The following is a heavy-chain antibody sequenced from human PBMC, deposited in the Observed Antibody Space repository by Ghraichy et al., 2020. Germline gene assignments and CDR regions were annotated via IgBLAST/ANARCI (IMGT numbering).Heavy chain of an antibody. Sequence: GGSLRLSCTTSGITLNNYVVSWVRQAPGKGLEWVSGISGSGFTTYYTDSVKGRFTISRDNSKNTVDLQMNTLRGDDTAVYYCAKDLSWPGGSDFWGQGTLVTVSS. CDR2: ISGSGFTT. J-gene: IGHJ4*02. CDR1: GITLNNYV. V-gene: IGHV3-23*01. CDR3: AKDLSWPGGSDF. D-gene: IGHD1-26*01.